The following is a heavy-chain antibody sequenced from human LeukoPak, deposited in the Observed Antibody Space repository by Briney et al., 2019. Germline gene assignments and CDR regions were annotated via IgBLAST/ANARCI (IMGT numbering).Heavy chain of an antibody. CDR3: ARDIGSSLYYYYYYGMDV. CDR2: IKQDGSEK. J-gene: IGHJ6*02. D-gene: IGHD6-13*01. Sequence: GGSLRLSCAASGFTFSSYWMSWVRQAPGKGLEWVANIKQDGSEKYYVDSVKGRFTISRDNAKNSLYLQMNSLRAEDTAVYYCARDIGSSLYYYYYYGMDVWGQGTTVTVSS. CDR1: GFTFSSYW. V-gene: IGHV3-7*01.